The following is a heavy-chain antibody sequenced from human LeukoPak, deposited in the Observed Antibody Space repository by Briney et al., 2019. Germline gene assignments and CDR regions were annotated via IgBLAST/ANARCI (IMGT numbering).Heavy chain of an antibody. V-gene: IGHV3-23*01. D-gene: IGHD1-26*01. Sequence: RTGGSLRLSCAASGFTFSSYAMSWVRQAPGKGLEWVSAISGSGGSTYYADSVKGRFTISRDNSKNTLYLQMNSLRAEDTAVYYCAKGLLRLLPASFDYWGQGTLVTVSS. CDR2: ISGSGGST. CDR3: AKGLLRLLPASFDY. J-gene: IGHJ4*02. CDR1: GFTFSSYA.